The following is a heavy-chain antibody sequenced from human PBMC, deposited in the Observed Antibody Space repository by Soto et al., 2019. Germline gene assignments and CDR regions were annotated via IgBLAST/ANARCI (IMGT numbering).Heavy chain of an antibody. CDR2: ISGSGGST. D-gene: IGHD2-15*01. CDR3: AKARDLFCSGGSCYSGYYYYMDV. Sequence: HPGGSLRLSCAASGFTFSSYAMSWVRQAPGKGLEWVSAISGSGGSTYYADSVKGRFTISRDNSKNTLYLQMNSLRAEDTAVYYCAKARDLFCSGGSCYSGYYYYMDVWGKGTTVTVSS. J-gene: IGHJ6*03. V-gene: IGHV3-23*01. CDR1: GFTFSSYA.